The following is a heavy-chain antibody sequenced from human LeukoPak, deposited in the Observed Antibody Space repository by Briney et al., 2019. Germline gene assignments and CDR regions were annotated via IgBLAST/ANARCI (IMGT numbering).Heavy chain of an antibody. D-gene: IGHD3-10*01. V-gene: IGHV1-69*06. J-gene: IGHJ6*03. CDR3: ARDLTDHYYGRDYYYYMDV. CDR2: IIPIFGTA. Sequence: SVKVSCKASGGTFSSYAISWVRQAPGQGLEWMGGIIPIFGTANYAQKFQGRVTITADKSTSTAYMELSSLRSEDSAVYYCARDLTDHYYGRDYYYYMDVWGKGTTVTISS. CDR1: GGTFSSYA.